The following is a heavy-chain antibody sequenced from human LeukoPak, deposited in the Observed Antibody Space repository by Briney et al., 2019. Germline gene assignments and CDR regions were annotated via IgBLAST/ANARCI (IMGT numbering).Heavy chain of an antibody. V-gene: IGHV3-53*01. CDR3: ARRAGAYSHPYDY. Sequence: GGSLRLSCTVSGFTFSSNSMSWVRQAPGKGLEWVSFIYSDNTHYSDSVKGRFTISIDNSKNTLYVQMNSLRAEDTAVYYCARRAGAYSHPYDYWGQGTLVTVSS. D-gene: IGHD4/OR15-4a*01. CDR2: IYSDNT. J-gene: IGHJ4*02. CDR1: GFTFSSNS.